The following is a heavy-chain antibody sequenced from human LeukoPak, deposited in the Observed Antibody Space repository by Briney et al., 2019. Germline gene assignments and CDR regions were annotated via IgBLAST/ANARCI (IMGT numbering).Heavy chain of an antibody. CDR3: ARGRLDGAYYFDY. J-gene: IGHJ4*02. CDR1: GYSISSGYY. V-gene: IGHV4-38-2*02. Sequence: SETLSLTCTVSGYSISSGYYCVRIRQAPGKGLEWIGSLHQSGKTYYNPSLKSRVTISLDTPEMQFSLKLTSMTAADTAVYYCARGRLDGAYYFDYWGQGTLVAVSS. CDR2: LHQSGKT. D-gene: IGHD4/OR15-4a*01.